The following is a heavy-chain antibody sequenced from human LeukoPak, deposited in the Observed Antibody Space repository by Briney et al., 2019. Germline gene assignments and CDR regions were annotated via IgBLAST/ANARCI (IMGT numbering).Heavy chain of an antibody. CDR3: ARARYSSTWYSFDY. V-gene: IGHV1-2*02. J-gene: IGHJ4*02. CDR1: GYTLTDYY. D-gene: IGHD6-13*01. CDR2: INPHGGGT. Sequence: ASVKVSCKASGYTLTDYYLHWVRQAPGQGLEWMGWINPHGGGTNYAQKFQGRVTMTRDTSISTVYMDLSRLRSDDTAVYYCARARYSSTWYSFDYWGQGTLVAVSS.